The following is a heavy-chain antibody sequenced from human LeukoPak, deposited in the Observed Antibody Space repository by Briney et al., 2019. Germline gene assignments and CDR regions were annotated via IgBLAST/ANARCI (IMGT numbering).Heavy chain of an antibody. D-gene: IGHD6-6*01. Sequence: GWSLRLSCAASGFTFSDNYMSWIRQAPGKGLEWVSYISVSGSTIDYTDSVKGRLTISRDNAKNSLFLQMNSLRAEDTAVYYCARDDYSSSSVDYWGQGTLVTVSS. V-gene: IGHV3-11*01. CDR3: ARDDYSSSSVDY. CDR1: GFTFSDNY. CDR2: ISVSGSTI. J-gene: IGHJ4*02.